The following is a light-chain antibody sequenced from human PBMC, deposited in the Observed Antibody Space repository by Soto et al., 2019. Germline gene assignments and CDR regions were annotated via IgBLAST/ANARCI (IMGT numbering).Light chain of an antibody. CDR2: DAS. CDR1: QSISSW. J-gene: IGKJ1*01. CDR3: QQYNSYPLT. Sequence: IQITQCPFPLSPSPAPRATTTCRASQSISSWLAWYQQKPGKAPKLLIYDASSLESGVPSRFSGSGSGTEFTLTISSLQPDDFATYYCQQYNSYPLTFGQGTKVDIK. V-gene: IGKV1-5*01.